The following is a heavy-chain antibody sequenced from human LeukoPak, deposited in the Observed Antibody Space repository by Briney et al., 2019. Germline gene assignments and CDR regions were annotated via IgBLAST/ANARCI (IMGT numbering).Heavy chain of an antibody. J-gene: IGHJ4*02. Sequence: PSETLSLTCTVSGGSISSSSYYWGWIRQPPGKGLEWIGSIYYSGSTYYNPSLKSRVTISVDTSKNQFPLKLSSVTAADTAVYYCARRERYCSGGSCYWSYYWGQGTLVTVSS. CDR1: GGSISSSSYY. V-gene: IGHV4-39*01. CDR3: ARRERYCSGGSCYWSYY. D-gene: IGHD2-15*01. CDR2: IYYSGST.